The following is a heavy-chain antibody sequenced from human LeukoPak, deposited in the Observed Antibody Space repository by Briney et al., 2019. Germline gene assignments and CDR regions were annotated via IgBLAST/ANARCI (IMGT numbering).Heavy chain of an antibody. CDR1: VLTFRIYG. V-gene: IGHV3-30*02. Sequence: GGSLRLSCAASVLTFRIYGMHWVRQAPDKGLEWVSLICDDVTNKYYADSVKGRCTISGDNSKYTLYLQMNSLRAEDTAVYYCAKDPPAYCGGDCYGDYFDFWGWGNVVIVSA. D-gene: IGHD2-21*02. CDR2: ICDDVTNK. J-gene: IGHJ4*02. CDR3: AKDPPAYCGGDCYGDYFDF.